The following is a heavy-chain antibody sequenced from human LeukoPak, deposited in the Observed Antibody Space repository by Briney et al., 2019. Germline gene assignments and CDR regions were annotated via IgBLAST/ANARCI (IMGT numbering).Heavy chain of an antibody. CDR1: GGSISSGGYY. CDR3: ARRIRGTMVRGAAGAFDI. J-gene: IGHJ3*02. D-gene: IGHD3-10*01. CDR2: IYYRGST. Sequence: SQTLSLTCTVSGGSISSGGYYWSWIRQHPGKGLEWIGYIYYRGSTYYNPSLKSRVTISVDTSKNQFSLKLSSVTAADTAVYYCARRIRGTMVRGAAGAFDIWGQGTMVTVSS. V-gene: IGHV4-31*03.